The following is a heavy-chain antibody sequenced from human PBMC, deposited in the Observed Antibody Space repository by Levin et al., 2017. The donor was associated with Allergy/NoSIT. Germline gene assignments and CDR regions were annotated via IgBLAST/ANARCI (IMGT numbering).Heavy chain of an antibody. D-gene: IGHD5-18*01. CDR2: IYDSGST. V-gene: IGHV4-39*01. CDR3: ARRKGYTYGYETTYFDY. CDR1: GGSISSSSYY. J-gene: IGHJ4*02. Sequence: HSQTLSLTCTVSGGSISSSSYYWAWIRQPPGKGLEWIGSIYDSGSTYYNPSLKSRVTISVDTSKNQFSLKLSSVTAADTAVYYCARRKGYTYGYETTYFDYWGQGTLVTVSS.